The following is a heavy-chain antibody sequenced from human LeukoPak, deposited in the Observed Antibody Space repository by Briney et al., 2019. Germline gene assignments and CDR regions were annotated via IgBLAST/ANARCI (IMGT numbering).Heavy chain of an antibody. CDR3: ARRSGNYVDY. J-gene: IGHJ4*02. CDR1: GYSFTSYW. V-gene: IGHV5-51*01. CDR2: IYPGDSDT. Sequence: AESLKISCKASGYSFTSYWIGWVRQMPGKGLEYMGIIYPGDSDTKYSPSFQGQVTISADTSISTAYLQWSSLKASDTAMYYCARRSGNYVDYWGQGTLVTVSS. D-gene: IGHD1-26*01.